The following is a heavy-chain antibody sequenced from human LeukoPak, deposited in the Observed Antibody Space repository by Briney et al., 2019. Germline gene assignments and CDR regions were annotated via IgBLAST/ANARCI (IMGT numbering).Heavy chain of an antibody. CDR3: ARGAPYYDFWSGYSGFRYYYMDV. Sequence: SETLSLTCAVYGGSFSGYYWSWIRQPPGKGLEWIGEINHSGSTNYNPSLKSRVTISVDTSKNQFSLKLSSVTAADTAVYYCARGAPYYDFWSGYSGFRYYYMDVWGKGTTVTVSS. V-gene: IGHV4-34*01. CDR2: INHSGST. D-gene: IGHD3-3*01. CDR1: GGSFSGYY. J-gene: IGHJ6*03.